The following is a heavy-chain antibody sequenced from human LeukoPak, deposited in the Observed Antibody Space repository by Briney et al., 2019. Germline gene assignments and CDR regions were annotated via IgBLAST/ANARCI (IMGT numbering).Heavy chain of an antibody. D-gene: IGHD6-19*01. CDR3: ASSSSGWYEDY. V-gene: IGHV4-4*07. CDR1: GGSNSSYY. CDR2: IYTSRSP. Sequence: SETLSLTCTVSGGSNSSYYWNWIRRPAGKGLEWIGLIYTSRSPTYNPSLKSRVTISVDKSKKQFSLKLNSVTAADTAVYYCASSSSGWYEDYWGQGTLVTVSS. J-gene: IGHJ4*02.